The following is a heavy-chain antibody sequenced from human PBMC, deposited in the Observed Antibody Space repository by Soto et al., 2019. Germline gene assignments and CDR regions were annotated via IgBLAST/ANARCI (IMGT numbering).Heavy chain of an antibody. CDR3: ARDGYSGYGMDV. J-gene: IGHJ6*02. Sequence: EVQLVESGGGLVQPGGSLRLSCAASGFTFSSYEMNWVRQAPGKGLEWVSYISSSGSTIYYADSVKGRFTISRDNAKNSLYLQMNSLRAEDTAVYYCARDGYSGYGMDVWGQGTTVTVSS. CDR2: ISSSGSTI. CDR1: GFTFSSYE. V-gene: IGHV3-48*03. D-gene: IGHD5-12*01.